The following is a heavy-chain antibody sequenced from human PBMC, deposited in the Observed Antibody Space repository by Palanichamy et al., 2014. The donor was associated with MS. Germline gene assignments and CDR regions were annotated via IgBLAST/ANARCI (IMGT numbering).Heavy chain of an antibody. Sequence: QLQLQESGPGLVKPSETLSLTCTVSGGSISSSSYYWGWIRQPPGKGLEWIGTFHYTGSTYYNPSLKSRVTISVDTSKNQFSLKLSSVTAADTAVYYCASRRRIYGDYSDWGQGTLVTVSS. CDR2: FHYTGST. D-gene: IGHD4-17*01. CDR1: GGSISSSSYY. CDR3: ASRRRIYGDYSD. J-gene: IGHJ4*02. V-gene: IGHV4-39*01.